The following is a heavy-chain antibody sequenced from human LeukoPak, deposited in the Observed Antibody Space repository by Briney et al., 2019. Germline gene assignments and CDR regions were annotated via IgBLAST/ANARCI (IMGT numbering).Heavy chain of an antibody. CDR2: ISGSGGST. CDR1: GFTFGNYA. D-gene: IGHD3-3*01. CDR3: AKVITIFGVVSSNPDY. Sequence: GGSLRLSCTASGFTFGNYAMSWVRQAPGKGLEWVSAISGSGGSTYYADSVKGRFTISRDNSKNTLYLQMNSLRAEDTAVYYCAKVITIFGVVSSNPDYWGQGTLVTVSS. V-gene: IGHV3-23*01. J-gene: IGHJ4*02.